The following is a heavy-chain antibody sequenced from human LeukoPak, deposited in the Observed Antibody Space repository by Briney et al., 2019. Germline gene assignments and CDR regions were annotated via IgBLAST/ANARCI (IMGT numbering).Heavy chain of an antibody. CDR2: ISSSSSYI. CDR3: ARVHSGGVTPSDY. CDR1: GFTFSSYS. J-gene: IGHJ4*02. D-gene: IGHD2-21*02. Sequence: GGSLRLSCAASGFTFSSYSMNWVRQAPGKGLEWVSSISSSSSYIYYADSVKGRFTISRDNAKNSLYLQMNSLRAEDTAVYYCARVHSGGVTPSDYWGQGTLDTVSS. V-gene: IGHV3-21*01.